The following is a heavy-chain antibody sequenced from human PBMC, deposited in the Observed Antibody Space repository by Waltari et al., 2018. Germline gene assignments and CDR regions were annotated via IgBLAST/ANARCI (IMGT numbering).Heavy chain of an antibody. CDR3: ARDLYYYDSSGLYDAFDI. Sequence: QVQLQESGPGLVKPSETLSLTCTVSGGSISSYYWSWIRQPAGQGLEWIGRIYTSGSTNYNPSLKSRVTMSVDTSKNQFSLKLSSVTAADTAVYYCARDLYYYDSSGLYDAFDIWGQGTMVTVSS. CDR2: IYTSGST. CDR1: GGSISSYY. J-gene: IGHJ3*02. D-gene: IGHD3-22*01. V-gene: IGHV4-4*07.